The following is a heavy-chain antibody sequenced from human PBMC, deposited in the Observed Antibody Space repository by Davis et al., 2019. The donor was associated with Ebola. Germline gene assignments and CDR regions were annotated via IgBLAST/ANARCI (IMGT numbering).Heavy chain of an antibody. CDR3: AKVHPPTTVTTGWFDP. D-gene: IGHD4-17*01. V-gene: IGHV3-23*01. CDR2: ISVRSIT. J-gene: IGHJ5*02. Sequence: PGQSLRPSCAASGFIFSSYAMSWVRQAPGKGLEWVSSISVRSITYHADSVKGRFTISRDNSKNTLYLQMNSLRAEDTAVYYCAKVHPPTTVTTGWFDPWGQGTLVTVSS. CDR1: GFIFSSYA.